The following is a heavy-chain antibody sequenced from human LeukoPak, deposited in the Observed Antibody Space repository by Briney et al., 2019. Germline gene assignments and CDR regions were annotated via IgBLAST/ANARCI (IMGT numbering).Heavy chain of an antibody. J-gene: IGHJ4*02. Sequence: GASVKVSCKASGYSLDRFGISWVRQAPGQGLEWLGWINPYNGKTIFGEKFQVRVTMTTDTSASTVYMELTRLRSDDTAVYFCARDTPQHLKRFDSWGQGTLVTVSS. V-gene: IGHV1-18*01. CDR1: GYSLDRFG. CDR2: INPYNGKT. CDR3: ARDTPQHLKRFDS.